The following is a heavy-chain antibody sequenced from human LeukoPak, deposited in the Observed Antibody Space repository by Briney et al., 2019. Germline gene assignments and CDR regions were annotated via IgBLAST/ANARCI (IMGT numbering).Heavy chain of an antibody. CDR2: ISTYNGNT. CDR3: AREGTAWYFDY. J-gene: IGHJ4*02. V-gene: IGHV1-18*01. D-gene: IGHD3-10*01. CDR1: GYTFTNYG. Sequence: ASVKVSCKASGYTFTNYGISWVRQAPGQGLERMGWISTYNGNTNYTQKLQGRVTMTTDTSTSTAYMELRSLRSDDTAVYFCAREGTAWYFDYWGQGTLVAVSS.